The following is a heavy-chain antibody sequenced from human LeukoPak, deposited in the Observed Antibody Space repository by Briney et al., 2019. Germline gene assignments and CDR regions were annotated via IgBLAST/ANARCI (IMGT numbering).Heavy chain of an antibody. Sequence: GGSLRLSCAASGFTFSSYGMHWVRQAPGKGLEWVAVIWYDGSNKYYADSVKGRFTISRDNSKNTLYLQMNGLRAEDTAVYYCARGYYYDSSGYYYWGQGTLVTVSS. V-gene: IGHV3-33*01. CDR2: IWYDGSNK. CDR1: GFTFSSYG. CDR3: ARGYYYDSSGYYY. J-gene: IGHJ4*02. D-gene: IGHD3-22*01.